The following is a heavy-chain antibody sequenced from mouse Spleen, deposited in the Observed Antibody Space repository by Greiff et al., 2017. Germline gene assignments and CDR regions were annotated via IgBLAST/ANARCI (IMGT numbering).Heavy chain of an antibody. D-gene: IGHD2-4*01. CDR1: GYTFTDYN. Sequence: EVQLQQSGPELVKPGASVKMSCKASGYTFTDYNMHWVKQSHGKSLEWIGYINPNNGGTSYNQKFKGKATLTVNKSSSTAYMELRSLTSEDSAVYYCARLYYEDWYFDVWGAGTTVTVSS. CDR3: ARLYYEDWYFDV. V-gene: IGHV1-22*01. CDR2: INPNNGGT. J-gene: IGHJ1*01.